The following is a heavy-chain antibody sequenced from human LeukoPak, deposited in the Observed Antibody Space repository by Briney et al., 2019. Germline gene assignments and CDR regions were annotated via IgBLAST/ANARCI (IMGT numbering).Heavy chain of an antibody. D-gene: IGHD2-2*01. CDR3: ARVGSSGTSFQH. CDR1: GGSLRSYY. J-gene: IGHJ1*01. CDR2: IYYSESN. V-gene: IGHV4-59*01. Sequence: SETLSLTCIVSGGSLRSYYWRWIGQPPGKGGAGIGYIYYSESNNYNPPHKSRVTISVDASKTLFPLKLSSVTAADTGVYYCARVGSSGTSFQHWGQGTLVTVSS.